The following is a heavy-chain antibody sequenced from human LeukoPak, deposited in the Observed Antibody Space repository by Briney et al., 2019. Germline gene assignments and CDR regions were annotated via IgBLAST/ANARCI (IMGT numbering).Heavy chain of an antibody. J-gene: IGHJ6*02. CDR2: ISAYNGNT. D-gene: IGHD3-3*01. V-gene: IGHV1-18*01. Sequence: ASVMVSCKASGYTFTSYGISWVRQAPGQGLEWMGWISAYNGNTNYAQKLQGRVTMTTDTSTSTAYMELRSLRSDDTAVYYCARRSGSSGYYYYGMDVWGQGTTVTVSS. CDR1: GYTFTSYG. CDR3: ARRSGSSGYYYYGMDV.